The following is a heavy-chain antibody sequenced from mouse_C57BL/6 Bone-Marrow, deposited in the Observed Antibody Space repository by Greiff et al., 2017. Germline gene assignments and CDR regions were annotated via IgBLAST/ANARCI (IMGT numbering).Heavy chain of an antibody. V-gene: IGHV5-4*01. CDR1: GFTFSSYA. D-gene: IGHD1-1*01. CDR3: AKPIITSVVAHWYLDV. Sequence: EVQGVESGGGLVKPGGSLKLSCAASGFTFSSYAMSWVRQTPEKRLEWVATISDGGSYTYYPDNVKGRFTISRDNAKNNLYLQMSHLKSEDTAMYYCAKPIITSVVAHWYLDVWGTGTTVTVSA. J-gene: IGHJ1*03. CDR2: ISDGGSYT.